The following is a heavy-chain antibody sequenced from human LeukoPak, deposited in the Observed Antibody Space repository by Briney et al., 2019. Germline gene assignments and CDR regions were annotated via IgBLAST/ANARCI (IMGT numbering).Heavy chain of an antibody. CDR2: IYPGDSDT. CDR1: GYSFTSYW. CDR3: ARETSSSSWYVDYYYMDV. D-gene: IGHD6-13*01. J-gene: IGHJ6*03. Sequence: GESLKISCKGSGYSFTSYWIGWVRQMPGKGLEWMGIIYPGDSDTRYSPSFQGQVTISADKSISTAYLQWSSLKASDTAMYYCARETSSSSWYVDYYYMDVWGKGTAVTVSS. V-gene: IGHV5-51*01.